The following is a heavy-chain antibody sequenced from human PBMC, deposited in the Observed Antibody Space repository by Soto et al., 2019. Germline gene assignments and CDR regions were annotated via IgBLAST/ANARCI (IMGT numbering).Heavy chain of an antibody. Sequence: ASVKVSCNASGYTFTSYDINWVRQATGQGLEWMGWMNPNSGNTGYAQKFQGRVTMTRNTSISTAYMELSSLRSEDTAVYYCAMEVEWLLFNWFDPWGQGTLVTSPQ. CDR2: MNPNSGNT. V-gene: IGHV1-8*01. CDR3: AMEVEWLLFNWFDP. D-gene: IGHD3-3*01. CDR1: GYTFTSYD. J-gene: IGHJ5*02.